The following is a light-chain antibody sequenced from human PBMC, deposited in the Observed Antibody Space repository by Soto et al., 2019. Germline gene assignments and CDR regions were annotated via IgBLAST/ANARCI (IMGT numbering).Light chain of an antibody. CDR2: AAS. CDR3: QQYGSSPIT. V-gene: IGKV3-20*01. Sequence: ELVMTQSPGTLSLSPGERATLSCRASQSVGSSYLAWYQQKPGQAPRFLIYAASNRATGIPDRFSGSGSGTDFTLTISRLEPEDFAVYYCQQYGSSPITFGQGTRLEIK. J-gene: IGKJ5*01. CDR1: QSVGSSY.